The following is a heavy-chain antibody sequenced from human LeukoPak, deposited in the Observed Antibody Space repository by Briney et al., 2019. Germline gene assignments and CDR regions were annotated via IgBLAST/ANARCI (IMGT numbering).Heavy chain of an antibody. J-gene: IGHJ3*02. V-gene: IGHV4-59*01. Sequence: NPSETLSLTCTVSGGFISSYYWSWIRQPPGKGLEWIGYIYYSGSTNYNPSLKSRVTISVDTSKNQFSLKLSSVTAADTAVYYCARDRSIAGYGFDIWGQGTMVTVSS. CDR3: ARDRSIAGYGFDI. CDR2: IYYSGST. CDR1: GGFISSYY. D-gene: IGHD6-13*01.